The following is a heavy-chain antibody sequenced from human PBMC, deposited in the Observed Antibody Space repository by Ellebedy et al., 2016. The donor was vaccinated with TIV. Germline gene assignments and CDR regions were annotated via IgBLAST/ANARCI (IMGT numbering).Heavy chain of an antibody. Sequence: GGSLRLSCAASGFIFGDFQMSWIRQAPGKGLECISYISSDDTIIHYVDSVKGRFTISRDNSRNSLYLHLTSLRAEDTAVYYCARDTRFIDHQNNWFDPWGQGTLVTVSS. CDR3: ARDTRFIDHQNNWFDP. D-gene: IGHD1-14*01. CDR1: GFIFGDFQ. J-gene: IGHJ5*02. CDR2: ISSDDTII. V-gene: IGHV3-11*01.